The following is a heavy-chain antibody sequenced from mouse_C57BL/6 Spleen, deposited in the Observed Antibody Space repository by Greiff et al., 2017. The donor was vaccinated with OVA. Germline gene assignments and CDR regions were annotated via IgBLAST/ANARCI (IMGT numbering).Heavy chain of an antibody. CDR1: GFTFSDYY. J-gene: IGHJ1*03. Sequence: EVKLVESAGGLVQPGSSMKLSCTASGFTFSDYYMAWVRQVPEKGLEWVANINYDGSSTYYLDSLKSRFIISRDNAKNILYLQMSSLKSEDTATYYCAREGGLLRSRGYFDVWGTGTTVTVSS. V-gene: IGHV5-16*01. CDR2: INYDGSST. CDR3: AREGGLLRSRGYFDV. D-gene: IGHD1-1*01.